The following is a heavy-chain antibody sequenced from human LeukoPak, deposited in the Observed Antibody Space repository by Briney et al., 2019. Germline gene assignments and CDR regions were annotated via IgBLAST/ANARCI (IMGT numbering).Heavy chain of an antibody. J-gene: IGHJ4*02. V-gene: IGHV1-3*01. CDR1: GCTLTSYA. CDR2: INAGNGNT. CDR3: ARTTAMVTIFDY. D-gene: IGHD5-18*01. Sequence: ASVKVSCTASGCTLTSYAMHWVRQAPGQRLEWMGWINAGNGNTKYSQKFQGRVTITRDTSASTAYMELSSLRSEDTAVYYCARTTAMVTIFDYWGQGTLVTVSS.